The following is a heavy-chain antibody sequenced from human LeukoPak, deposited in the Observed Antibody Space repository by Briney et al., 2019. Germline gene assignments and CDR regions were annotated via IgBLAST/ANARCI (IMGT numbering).Heavy chain of an antibody. V-gene: IGHV4-39*07. CDR3: ASSLPFGTSSQQSTFDY. J-gene: IGHJ4*02. D-gene: IGHD1-7*01. CDR1: GGSISSSSYY. CDR2: IYYSGST. Sequence: PSETLSLTCTVSGGSISSSSYYWGWIRQPPGKGLEWIGSIYYSGSTNYNPSLKSRVTISVDTSKNQFSLKLSSVTAADTAVYYCASSLPFGTSSQQSTFDYWGQGTLVTVSS.